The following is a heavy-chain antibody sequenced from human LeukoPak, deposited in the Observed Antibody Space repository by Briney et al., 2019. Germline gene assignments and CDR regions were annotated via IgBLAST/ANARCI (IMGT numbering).Heavy chain of an antibody. D-gene: IGHD3-22*01. CDR2: MRGSGDGT. CDR3: AKGKDTYNYDSSGYYFGEY. CDR1: GFTFSSYA. Sequence: PGGSLRLSCAASGFTFSSYAMSWVRQAPGKGLEWVSDMRGSGDGTYYADSVKGRFTISRDNSKNTLYLQMNSLRAEHTAVYDCAKGKDTYNYDSSGYYFGEYWGQGTLVTVSS. J-gene: IGHJ4*02. V-gene: IGHV3-23*01.